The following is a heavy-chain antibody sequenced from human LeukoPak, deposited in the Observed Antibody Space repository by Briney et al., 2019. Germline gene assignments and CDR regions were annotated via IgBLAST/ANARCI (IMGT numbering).Heavy chain of an antibody. J-gene: IGHJ4*02. D-gene: IGHD3-22*01. Sequence: ASVKVSCKASGYTFTGSYMHWVRQAPGQGPEWMGWINPNNGGTNYAQKFQGRVTVTRDTSISTAYMEVSSLRSEDTAVYYCARASYSYDINGWVPFDYWGQGTLVTISS. CDR3: ARASYSYDINGWVPFDY. CDR2: INPNNGGT. V-gene: IGHV1-2*02. CDR1: GYTFTGSY.